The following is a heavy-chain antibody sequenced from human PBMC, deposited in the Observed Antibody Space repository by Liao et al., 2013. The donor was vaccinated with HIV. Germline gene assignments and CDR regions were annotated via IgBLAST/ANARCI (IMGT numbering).Heavy chain of an antibody. CDR3: ATDPIRRGWFDP. Sequence: QVRLQESGPGLVKPSETLPLTCAVYGGSLSGYYWTWLRQSPGKGLEWIGDVNHSGSSNYNPSLKSRVTISIDTSKNQFSLKLKSVTAADTAVYYCATDPIRRGWFDPWGQGTLVTVSS. D-gene: IGHD2-2*02. V-gene: IGHV4-34*10. CDR2: VNHSGSS. J-gene: IGHJ5*02. CDR1: GGSLSGYY.